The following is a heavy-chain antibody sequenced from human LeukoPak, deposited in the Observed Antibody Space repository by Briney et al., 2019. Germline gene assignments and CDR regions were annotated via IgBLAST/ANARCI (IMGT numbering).Heavy chain of an antibody. CDR2: IRYDGSDK. CDR3: ARDGGAAAGANAFDI. D-gene: IGHD6-13*01. J-gene: IGHJ3*02. V-gene: IGHV3-30*02. CDR1: GFTFSSYG. Sequence: GGSLRLSCAASGFTFSSYGMHWVRQAPGKGLEWVSFIRYDGSDKHYADSVKGRFTISRDISQNTLYLQMNSLRPEDTAVYYCARDGGAAAGANAFDIWGQGTMVTVSS.